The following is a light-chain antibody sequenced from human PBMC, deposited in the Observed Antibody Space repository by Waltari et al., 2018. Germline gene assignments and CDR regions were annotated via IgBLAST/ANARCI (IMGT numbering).Light chain of an antibody. CDR2: GAS. J-gene: IGKJ2*01. CDR1: QTVSRS. V-gene: IGKV3-11*01. CDR3: LQRMSLPYT. Sequence: EIVLTQSPATLSLSTGERATLSCRASQTVSRSLAWYQQKPGQAPRLLIFGASNRAAGIPDRFRGSGSGTDFSLTVSSLEPEDFAVYYCLQRMSLPYTFGQGTKVEIK.